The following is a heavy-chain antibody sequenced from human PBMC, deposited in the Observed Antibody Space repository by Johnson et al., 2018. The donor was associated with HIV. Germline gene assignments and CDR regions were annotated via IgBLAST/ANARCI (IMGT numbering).Heavy chain of an antibody. V-gene: IGHV3-43*01. Sequence: VQLVESGGGVVRPGGSLRLSCGVSGFTFDDYSMHWVRQLPGKGLDWVSLISWDGSYTTYGDSVKGRFTISRDNRKNSLYLQMNSLRAEDTALYYCARVVGYKYGSAGDNDAFDIWGQGTMVTVSS. D-gene: IGHD5-18*01. CDR3: ARVVGYKYGSAGDNDAFDI. CDR2: ISWDGSYT. CDR1: GFTFDDYS. J-gene: IGHJ3*02.